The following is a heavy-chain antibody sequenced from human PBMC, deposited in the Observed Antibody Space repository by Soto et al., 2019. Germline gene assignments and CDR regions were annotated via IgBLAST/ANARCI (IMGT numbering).Heavy chain of an antibody. D-gene: IGHD6-19*01. J-gene: IGHJ5*01. CDR2: ISSTSKYI. CDR3: ARGLSSGWFDY. Sequence: ESGGGLVKPGGSLRVSCAASGFTFSNYSMNWVRQAPGKGLEWVSSISSTSKYIYYADSVKGQFTISRDNAKKSLYLQMNSLRAEDTAVYYCARGLSSGWFDYWGQGTLVTVSA. V-gene: IGHV3-21*01. CDR1: GFTFSNYS.